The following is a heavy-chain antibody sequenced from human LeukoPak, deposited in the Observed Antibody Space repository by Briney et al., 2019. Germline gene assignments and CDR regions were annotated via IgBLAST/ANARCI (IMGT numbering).Heavy chain of an antibody. CDR3: ARDHLTYYYDSSGLY. J-gene: IGHJ4*02. CDR2: ISSSGSTI. D-gene: IGHD3-22*01. V-gene: IGHV3-11*04. Sequence: PGGSLRLSCAASGFTFSDYYMSWIRQAPGKGLEWVSYISSSGSTIYYADSVKGRFTISRDNAKNSLYLQMNSLRAEDTAVYYCARDHLTYYYDSSGLYWGQGTLVTVSS. CDR1: GFTFSDYY.